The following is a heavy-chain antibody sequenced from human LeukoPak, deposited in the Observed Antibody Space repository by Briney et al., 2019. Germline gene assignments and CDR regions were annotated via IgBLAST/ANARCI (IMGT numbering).Heavy chain of an antibody. Sequence: GRSLRLSCAASGFTFSRHGMHWVRQAPGKGLEWVALIWYDGSNKYYADSVKGRFTISRDNSKNTLYLQMNSLRVEDTAVYYCAKPRPVLRGNNWGSPSFFDYWGQGTLVTVSS. J-gene: IGHJ4*02. CDR1: GFTFSRHG. V-gene: IGHV3-33*06. D-gene: IGHD7-27*01. CDR2: IWYDGSNK. CDR3: AKPRPVLRGNNWGSPSFFDY.